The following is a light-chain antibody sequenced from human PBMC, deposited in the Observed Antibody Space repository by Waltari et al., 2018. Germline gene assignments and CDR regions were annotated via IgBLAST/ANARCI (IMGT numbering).Light chain of an antibody. CDR2: GAS. J-gene: IGKJ1*01. Sequence: EIVMTQSPATLSVSPGARATLSCRASHSISSHLAWYQQKPGQAPRLLIYGASTRATGIPGRFSGSGSGTEFTLTINSLQSEDVAVYYCQQYNLWPPWTFGQGTKVEIK. V-gene: IGKV3-15*01. CDR1: HSISSH. CDR3: QQYNLWPPWT.